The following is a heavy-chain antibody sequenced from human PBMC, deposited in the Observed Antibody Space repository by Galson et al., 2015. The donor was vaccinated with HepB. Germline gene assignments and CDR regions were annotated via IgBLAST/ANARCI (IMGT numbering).Heavy chain of an antibody. J-gene: IGHJ4*02. V-gene: IGHV1-18*01. CDR1: GYTFTSYG. CDR2: ISGYNANT. D-gene: IGHD2-2*01. CDR3: ARGVSVVVVPAATGLDY. Sequence: SVKVSCKASGYTFTSYGISWVRQAPGQGLEWMGWISGYNANTNYAQKLQGKVTMTTDISTSTAYMELRSLRSDDTAVYYCARGVSVVVVPAATGLDYWGQGTLVTVSS.